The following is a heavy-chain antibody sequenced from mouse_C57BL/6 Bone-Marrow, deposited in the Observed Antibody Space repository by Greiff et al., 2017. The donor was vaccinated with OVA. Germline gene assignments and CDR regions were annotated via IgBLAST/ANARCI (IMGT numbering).Heavy chain of an antibody. Sequence: VKLMESGPELVKPGASVKISCKASGYTFTDYYINWVKQRPGQGLEWIGWIFPGSGSTYYNEKFKGKATLTVDKSSSTAYMLLSSLTSEDSAVYYCAVSGGSGNLYFDVWGKGTTVTVSA. J-gene: IGHJ1*03. CDR3: AVSGGSGNLYFDV. D-gene: IGHD2-1*01. CDR1: GYTFTDYY. CDR2: IFPGSGST. V-gene: IGHV1-75*01.